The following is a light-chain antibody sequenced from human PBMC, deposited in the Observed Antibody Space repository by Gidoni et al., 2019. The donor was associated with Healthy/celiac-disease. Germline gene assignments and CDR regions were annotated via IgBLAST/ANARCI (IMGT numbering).Light chain of an antibody. V-gene: IGKV3-11*01. CDR2: DAS. J-gene: IGKJ3*01. Sequence: IVLTQSPATLSLSPGERATLSCRASQSASSYLAWYQQKPGQAPRLLIYDASNRATGIPARFSGSGSGTDFTLTISSLEPEDFAVYYCQQRSNWLFTFGPGTKVDIK. CDR1: QSASSY. CDR3: QQRSNWLFT.